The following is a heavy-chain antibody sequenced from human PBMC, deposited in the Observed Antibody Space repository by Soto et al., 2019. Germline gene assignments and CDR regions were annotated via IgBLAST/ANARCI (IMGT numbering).Heavy chain of an antibody. V-gene: IGHV3-21*01. CDR1: GFTFSDYS. Sequence: EVQLVESGGGLVKAGGSLRLSCAASGFTFSDYSINWVRQAPGKGLEWVSTISRIHKIYYAYSVKGRFTISRDNAQNSLYLQMNSLRGEDTAVYYCARDLRTVAAYGFDIWGRGTMVTVSS. CDR3: ARDLRTVAAYGFDI. D-gene: IGHD4-4*01. J-gene: IGHJ3*02. CDR2: ISRIHKI.